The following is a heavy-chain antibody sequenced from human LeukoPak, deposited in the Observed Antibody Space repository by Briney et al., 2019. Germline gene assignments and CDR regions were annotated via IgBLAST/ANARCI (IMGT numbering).Heavy chain of an antibody. CDR1: GFTFSSYG. CDR2: ISSSSSYI. CDR3: ARGKDGYNYDVNFDY. D-gene: IGHD5-24*01. J-gene: IGHJ4*02. V-gene: IGHV3-21*01. Sequence: PGGSLRLSCAASGFTFSSYGMNWVRQAPGKGLEWVSSISSSSSYIYYADSVKGRFTISRDNAKNSLYLQMNSLRAEDTAVYYCARGKDGYNYDVNFDYWGQGTLVTVSS.